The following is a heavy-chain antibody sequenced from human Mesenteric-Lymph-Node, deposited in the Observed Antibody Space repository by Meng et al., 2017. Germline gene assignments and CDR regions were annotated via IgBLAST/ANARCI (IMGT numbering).Heavy chain of an antibody. J-gene: IGHJ6*02. CDR1: GYTFTSYG. D-gene: IGHD3-9*01. Sequence: ASVKVSCKASGYTFTSYGISWVRQAPGQGLEWMGWISADNGNTNYAQKFQDRVTMTTDTSTSTAYMELRSLRSDDTAVYYCARVPNPVFSAMDVWGQGTTVTVSS. CDR3: ARVPNPVFSAMDV. CDR2: ISADNGNT. V-gene: IGHV1-18*01.